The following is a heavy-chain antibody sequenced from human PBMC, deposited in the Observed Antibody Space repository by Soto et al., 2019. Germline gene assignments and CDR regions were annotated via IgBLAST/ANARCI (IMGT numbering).Heavy chain of an antibody. J-gene: IGHJ4*02. CDR3: ARLGAQVYYDILTGYPPNFDY. CDR2: IYYSGST. Sequence: SETLSLTCTVSGGSISSSSYYWGWIRQPPGKGLEWIGSIYYSGSTYYNPSLKSRVTISVDTSKNQFSLKLSSVTAADTAVYYCARLGAQVYYDILTGYPPNFDYWGQGTLVTVSS. D-gene: IGHD3-9*01. CDR1: GGSISSSSYY. V-gene: IGHV4-39*01.